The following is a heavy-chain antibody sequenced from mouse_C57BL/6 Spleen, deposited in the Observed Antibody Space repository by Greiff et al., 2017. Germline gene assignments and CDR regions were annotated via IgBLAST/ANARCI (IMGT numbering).Heavy chain of an antibody. Sequence: EVKLVESGGGLVKPGGSLKLSCAASGFTFSDYGMHWVRQAPEKGLEWVAYISSGSSTIYYADTVKGRFTISRDNAKNTLFLQMTSLRSEDTAMYYCARPYLFYVDYWGQGTTLTVSS. CDR2: ISSGSSTI. CDR3: ARPYLFYVDY. J-gene: IGHJ2*01. V-gene: IGHV5-17*01. D-gene: IGHD6-5*01. CDR1: GFTFSDYG.